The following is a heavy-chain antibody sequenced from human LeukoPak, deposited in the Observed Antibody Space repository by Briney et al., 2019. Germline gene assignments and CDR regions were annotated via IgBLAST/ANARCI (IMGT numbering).Heavy chain of an antibody. CDR1: GFTFSSFW. Sequence: GGSLRLSCAASGFTFSSFWTTWVRQAPGKGLEWVANIERDGSKKTYVDSVKGRFTISRDNAKNSLYLQMSSLRAEDTAVYYCATAPAAADSCWGQGTLVAVSS. CDR2: IERDGSKK. D-gene: IGHD6-13*01. J-gene: IGHJ4*02. CDR3: ATAPAAADSC. V-gene: IGHV3-7*01.